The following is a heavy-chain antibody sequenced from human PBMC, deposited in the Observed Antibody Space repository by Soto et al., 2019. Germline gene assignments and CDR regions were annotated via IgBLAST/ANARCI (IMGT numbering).Heavy chain of an antibody. J-gene: IGHJ5*01. V-gene: IGHV4-30-4*01. D-gene: IGHD2-15*01. CDR2: IYKSATT. Sequence: LSLTCSVSGDSISTVDYFWALIRQPPGQALEYIGYIYKSATTYYNPSFESRVAISLDTSKSQFSLNVTSVTAADTAVYFCARGRYCLTGRCFPNWFDSWGQGTLVTVSS. CDR3: ARGRYCLTGRCFPNWFDS. CDR1: GDSISTVDYF.